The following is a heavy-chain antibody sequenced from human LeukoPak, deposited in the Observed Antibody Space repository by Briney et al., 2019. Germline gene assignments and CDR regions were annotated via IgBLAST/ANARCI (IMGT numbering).Heavy chain of an antibody. CDR2: TYYRSKWYT. V-gene: IGHV6-1*01. Sequence: SQTLSLTCVISGDSVSSNIAAWNWIRQSPSRGLEWLGRTYYRSKWYTEYAVSVETRISINADTSKNQFSLRLNSVTPEDTAMYYCARGDYGSGSYYQVVDYWGQGTLVTVSS. CDR1: GDSVSSNIAA. J-gene: IGHJ4*02. CDR3: ARGDYGSGSYYQVVDY. D-gene: IGHD3-10*01.